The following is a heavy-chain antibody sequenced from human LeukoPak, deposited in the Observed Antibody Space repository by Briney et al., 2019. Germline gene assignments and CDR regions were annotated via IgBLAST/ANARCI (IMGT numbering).Heavy chain of an antibody. CDR1: GFTFSSYS. V-gene: IGHV4-30-4*08. Sequence: LRLSCAASGFTFSSYSMNWVRQPPGKGLEWIGYIYYSGSTYYNPSLKSRVTISVDTSKNQFSLKLSSVTAADTAVYYCARIVVVTTHLDYWGQGTLVTVSS. CDR2: IYYSGST. CDR3: ARIVVVTTHLDY. D-gene: IGHD3-22*01. J-gene: IGHJ4*02.